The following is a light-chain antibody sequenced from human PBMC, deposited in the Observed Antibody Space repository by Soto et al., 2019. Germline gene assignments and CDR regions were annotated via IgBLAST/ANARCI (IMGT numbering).Light chain of an antibody. CDR3: QTWGTGIRV. CDR2: LNSDGSH. CDR1: SGHSSYA. Sequence: QLVLTQSPSASASLGASVKLTCTLSSGHSSYAIAWHQQQPEKGPRYLMKLNSDGSHSKGDGIPDRFSGSNSGAERYLIISSLQSEDEADYYCQTWGTGIRVFGGGTKLTVL. V-gene: IGLV4-69*01. J-gene: IGLJ3*02.